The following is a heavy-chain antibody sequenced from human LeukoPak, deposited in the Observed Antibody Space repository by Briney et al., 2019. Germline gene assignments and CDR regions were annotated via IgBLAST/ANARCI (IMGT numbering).Heavy chain of an antibody. D-gene: IGHD6-6*01. J-gene: IGHJ4*02. CDR1: GFSFNTYS. CDR3: ANSYSSSSAFYFDY. Sequence: PGGSLRLSCAASGFSFNTYSMNWVRQTPGKGLEWVSSISDSGSNTYYAYSVTGRFTISRDNSKNTVYLQLNSLRAEDTAIYYCANSYSSSSAFYFDYWGQGTLVTVSS. CDR2: ISDSGSNT. V-gene: IGHV3-23*01.